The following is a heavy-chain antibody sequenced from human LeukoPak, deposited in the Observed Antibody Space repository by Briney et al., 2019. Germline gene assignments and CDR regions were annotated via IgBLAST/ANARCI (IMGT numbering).Heavy chain of an antibody. J-gene: IGHJ4*02. CDR2: IDGPTFRT. D-gene: IGHD1-26*01. CDR1: GFTFSNYA. V-gene: IGHV3-23*01. Sequence: GGPLILSCAASGFTFSNYAMHWVRQAPGKGLEWVSTIDGPTFRTHYADSVMGRFTISRDNSKNTLYLQMNSLRAEDAAVYFCTTWVGAHFDFWGQGTLVTVSS. CDR3: TTWVGAHFDF.